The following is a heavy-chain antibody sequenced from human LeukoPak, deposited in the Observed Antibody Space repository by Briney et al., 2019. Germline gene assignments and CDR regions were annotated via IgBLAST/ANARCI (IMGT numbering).Heavy chain of an antibody. CDR1: GFTFSIYA. Sequence: GGSLRLSCAASGFTFSIYAMTWVRQAPGKGLEWVSSISGSGDTTWYADSVKGRFTISRDNSKNTLYLQMNSLRAEDTAVYSCATTIISDFDYWGQGTLVTVSS. CDR2: ISGSGDTT. J-gene: IGHJ4*02. V-gene: IGHV3-23*01. D-gene: IGHD3-10*01. CDR3: ATTIISDFDY.